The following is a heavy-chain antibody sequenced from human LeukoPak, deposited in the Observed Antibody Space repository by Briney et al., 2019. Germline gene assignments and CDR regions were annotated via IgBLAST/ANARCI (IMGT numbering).Heavy chain of an antibody. D-gene: IGHD4-17*01. Sequence: GGSLRLSCAASGFTFDDYAMHWVRQAPGKGLEWVSGISWNSGSIGYADSVKGRFTISRDNSKDMLYLQMNSLRAEDTAVYYCAKGRRYGDYDVWGRGTTVIVS. V-gene: IGHV3-9*01. J-gene: IGHJ6*02. CDR1: GFTFDDYA. CDR2: ISWNSGSI. CDR3: AKGRRYGDYDV.